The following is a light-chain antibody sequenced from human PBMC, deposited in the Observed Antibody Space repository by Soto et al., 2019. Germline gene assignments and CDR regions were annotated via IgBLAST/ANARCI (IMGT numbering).Light chain of an antibody. J-gene: IGKJ4*01. CDR1: QSVSRNH. Sequence: IVLTQSPGTLSLSPGERATLSCRASQSVSRNHLAWYQQKPGQAPRLLIYGASSRATGVPDRFSGSGSGTDFTLTISTLEPEDFAVYYCQQYGRSPLTFGGGTKVEI. CDR2: GAS. V-gene: IGKV3-20*01. CDR3: QQYGRSPLT.